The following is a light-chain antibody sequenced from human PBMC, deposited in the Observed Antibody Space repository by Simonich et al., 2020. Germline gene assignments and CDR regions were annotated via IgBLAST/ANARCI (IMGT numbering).Light chain of an antibody. CDR3: QQYYSTPWT. Sequence: DIVMTHSPDSRAVSLGERATSNCKSSQSVLYSSNNKNYLAWYQQKPGQPPKLLIYWASTRESGVPDRFSGSGSGTDFTLTISSLQAEDVAVYYCQQYYSTPWTFGQGTKVEIK. CDR1: QSVLYSSNNKNY. CDR2: WAS. V-gene: IGKV4-1*01. J-gene: IGKJ1*01.